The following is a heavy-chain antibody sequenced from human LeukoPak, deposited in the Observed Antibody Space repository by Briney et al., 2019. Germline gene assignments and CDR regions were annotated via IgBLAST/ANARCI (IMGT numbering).Heavy chain of an antibody. CDR3: ARQVLGATSDY. Sequence: ASVKVSCKASGYSFISYYIHWVRQAPGQGLEWMGIINPGGGTTSYAQKFQGRVIMTRDTSTNTVYMELSSLRSEDTAAYYCARQVLGATSDYWGQGTLVTVSA. J-gene: IGHJ4*02. V-gene: IGHV1-46*01. D-gene: IGHD1-26*01. CDR1: GYSFISYY. CDR2: INPGGGTT.